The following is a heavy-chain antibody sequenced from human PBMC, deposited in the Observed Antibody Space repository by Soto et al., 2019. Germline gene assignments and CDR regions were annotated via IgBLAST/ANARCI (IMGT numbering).Heavy chain of an antibody. CDR2: IYYTGTT. CDR1: GGSVTNINYF. J-gene: IGHJ3*01. V-gene: IGHV4-39*01. Sequence: SETLSLTCSVSGGSVTNINYFWAWIRQSPGKGLEWIANIYYTGTTFYNPSLRSRVSMTIDASKNRFSLNLSSVTASDTALYYCARHEYVSSSYDLLDVWGRGTMVTVS. D-gene: IGHD3-22*01. CDR3: ARHEYVSSSYDLLDV.